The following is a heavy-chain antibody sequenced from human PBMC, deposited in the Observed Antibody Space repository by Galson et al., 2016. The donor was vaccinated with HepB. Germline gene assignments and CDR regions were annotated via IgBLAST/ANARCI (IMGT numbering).Heavy chain of an antibody. CDR2: IDPVTGAP. D-gene: IGHD5-12*01. CDR1: GGAFSSHT. Sequence: SVKVSCKASGGAFSSHTLNWVRQAPGQGGLEWMGEIDPVTGAPNYAQHLQGRVTIMADESTSTAYMELRGLRSEDTATYYCVGSSGGFDLWGQGTMVTVSS. CDR3: VGSSGGFDL. V-gene: IGHV1-69*13. J-gene: IGHJ3*01.